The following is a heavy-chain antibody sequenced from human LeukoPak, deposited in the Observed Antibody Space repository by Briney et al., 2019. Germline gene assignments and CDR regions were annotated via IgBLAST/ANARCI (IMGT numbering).Heavy chain of an antibody. V-gene: IGHV4-59*01. D-gene: IGHD3-22*01. CDR3: ARVRFYDTTGYSTSYYLDY. J-gene: IGHJ4*02. CDR1: GGPIIASY. CDR2: THYSGTG. Sequence: SETLSLTCAVSGGPIIASYWSWIRQPPGKGLEWIGYTHYSGTGNYNPYLKSRVTISIDTSKNRFSLRLTSVTAANTAVYYCARVRFYDTTGYSTSYYLDYWGQGALVTVSS.